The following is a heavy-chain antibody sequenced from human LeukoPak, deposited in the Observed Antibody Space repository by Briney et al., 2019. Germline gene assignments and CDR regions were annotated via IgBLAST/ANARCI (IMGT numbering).Heavy chain of an antibody. Sequence: SGGSLRLSCAASGFTFSSYEMNWVRQAPGKGLEWVSYISSSGSTIYYADSVKGRFTISRDNAKSSLYLDMTNLRAEDTAVYYCARVYGGTGAAFDYWGQGTLLTVSS. J-gene: IGHJ4*02. V-gene: IGHV3-48*03. CDR3: ARVYGGTGAAFDY. D-gene: IGHD4-23*01. CDR1: GFTFSSYE. CDR2: ISSSGSTI.